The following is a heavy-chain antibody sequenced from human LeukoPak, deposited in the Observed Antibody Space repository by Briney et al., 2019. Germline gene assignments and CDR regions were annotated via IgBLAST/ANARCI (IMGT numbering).Heavy chain of an antibody. Sequence: GSLRLSCAASGFTFSSYWMHWVRQAPGKGLVWVSRINPGGTTMNYADSVKGRFTISRDNAKNTVFLQMNSLRAEDTAIYYCTRAGQYRHDYWGQGTLVTVSS. D-gene: IGHD1-1*01. J-gene: IGHJ4*02. CDR2: INPGGTTM. CDR1: GFTFSSYW. CDR3: TRAGQYRHDY. V-gene: IGHV3-74*01.